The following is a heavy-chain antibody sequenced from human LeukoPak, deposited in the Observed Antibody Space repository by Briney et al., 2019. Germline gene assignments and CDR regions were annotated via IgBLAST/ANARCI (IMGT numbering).Heavy chain of an antibody. CDR2: ISAYNGNT. V-gene: IGHV1-18*01. CDR1: HYNLTNYG. Sequence: ASVKVSCKASHYNLTNYGINWVRQAPGQGLEWMAWISAYNGNTNYAQKLQGRVTMTTDTSTSTAYMELRSLRSDDTAVYYCAREQYYYDSSGYYLDYWGQGTLVTVSS. J-gene: IGHJ4*02. D-gene: IGHD3-22*01. CDR3: AREQYYYDSSGYYLDY.